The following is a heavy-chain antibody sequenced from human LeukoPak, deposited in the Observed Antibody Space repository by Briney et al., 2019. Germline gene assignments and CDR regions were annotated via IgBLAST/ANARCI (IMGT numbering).Heavy chain of an antibody. Sequence: GASVKVSCKASGYTFGTLWMHWVRQAPGQGLEWMAIINPSGDVRSYAQKFQGRVTVTRDMSTRTVYMELSDLRPEDTAVYYCARDYSGEWEQLTGWWFDPWGQGTLVIVSS. V-gene: IGHV1-46*01. CDR3: ARDYSGEWEQLTGWWFDP. CDR1: GYTFGTLW. D-gene: IGHD1-26*01. CDR2: INPSGDVR. J-gene: IGHJ5*02.